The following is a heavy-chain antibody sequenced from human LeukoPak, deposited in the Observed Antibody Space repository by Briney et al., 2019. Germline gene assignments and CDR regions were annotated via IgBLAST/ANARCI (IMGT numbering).Heavy chain of an antibody. CDR2: IYYSGST. J-gene: IGHJ5*02. Sequence: SETLSLTCTVSGGSISSYYWSWIRQPPGKGLEWIEYIYYSGSTNYNPSLKSRVTISVDTSKNQFSLKLSSVTAADTAVYYCARGHDFWSGYYQGFDPWGQGTLVTVSS. CDR1: GGSISSYY. CDR3: ARGHDFWSGYYQGFDP. V-gene: IGHV4-59*01. D-gene: IGHD3-3*01.